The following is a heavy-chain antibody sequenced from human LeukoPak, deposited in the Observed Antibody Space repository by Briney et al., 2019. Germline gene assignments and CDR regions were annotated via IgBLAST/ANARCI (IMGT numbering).Heavy chain of an antibody. V-gene: IGHV4-39*02. CDR1: NGSMTSDSYY. D-gene: IGHD2-2*03. J-gene: IGHJ5*02. CDR2: IFYSGKT. Sequence: SESLSLTCTVSNGSMTSDSYYWAWVRQPPGKGLEWIGTIFYSGKTYYSASLKSRVTVSLDTSKKNFSLRLSSVTAADTAVYYCARLWIVATWFDAWGQGALVTVSS. CDR3: ARLWIVATWFDA.